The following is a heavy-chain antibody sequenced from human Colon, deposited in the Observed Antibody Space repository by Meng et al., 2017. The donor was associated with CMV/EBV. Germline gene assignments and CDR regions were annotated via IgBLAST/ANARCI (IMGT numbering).Heavy chain of an antibody. J-gene: IGHJ4*02. CDR3: ARVSRAWSPKGRFDY. D-gene: IGHD6-19*01. CDR2: ISPNSGGT. CDR1: GYTFTGYY. Sequence: ASVKVSCKASGYTFTGYYMHWVRQAPGQGLEWMGWISPNSGGTNSAQKFQGRVTMTRDTSISSAYMELSRLTSDDTAVYYCARVSRAWSPKGRFDYWGQGTLVTVSS. V-gene: IGHV1-2*02.